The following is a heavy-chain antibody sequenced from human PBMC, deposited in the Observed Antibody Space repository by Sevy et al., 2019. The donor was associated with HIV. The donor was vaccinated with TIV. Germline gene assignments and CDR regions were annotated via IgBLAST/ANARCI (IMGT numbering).Heavy chain of an antibody. Sequence: ASVKVSCKASGGTFSNYAINWVRQAPGQGLEWMGVIIPIFGTTNYAQKFQGRVTITADKSTSTAYMELSSLRSEDAAFYYCARDACSGGSCYQDYWGQGTLVTVSS. V-gene: IGHV1-69*06. CDR2: IIPIFGTT. CDR1: GGTFSNYA. CDR3: ARDACSGGSCYQDY. D-gene: IGHD2-15*01. J-gene: IGHJ4*02.